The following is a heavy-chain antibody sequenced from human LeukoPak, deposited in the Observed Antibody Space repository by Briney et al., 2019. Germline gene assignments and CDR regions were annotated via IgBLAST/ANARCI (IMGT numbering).Heavy chain of an antibody. D-gene: IGHD2-15*01. Sequence: SQTLSLTCAVSGGSISSGGYSWSWIRQPPGKGLEWIGYIYHSGSTYYNPSLKSRVTISVDRSKNQFSLKLSSVTAADTAVYYCARGYCSGGSCFKFDPWGQGTLVTVSS. V-gene: IGHV4-30-2*01. CDR1: GGSISSGGYS. CDR3: ARGYCSGGSCFKFDP. J-gene: IGHJ5*02. CDR2: IYHSGST.